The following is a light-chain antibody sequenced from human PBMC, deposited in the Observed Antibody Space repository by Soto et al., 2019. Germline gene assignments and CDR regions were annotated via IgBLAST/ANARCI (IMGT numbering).Light chain of an antibody. V-gene: IGKV3-11*01. CDR1: QSVSSY. Sequence: EIVLTQIPATLSLSPGERATLSCRASQSVSSYLAWYQQKRGQAPRLLIYDSSNRATGIPARFSGSGSGTDFSLTISSLEPEDFATYYCQQVKSYPRTFGGGTKVEIK. J-gene: IGKJ4*01. CDR2: DSS. CDR3: QQVKSYPRT.